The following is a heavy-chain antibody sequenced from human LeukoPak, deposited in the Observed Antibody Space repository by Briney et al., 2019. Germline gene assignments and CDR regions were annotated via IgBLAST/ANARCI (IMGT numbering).Heavy chain of an antibody. Sequence: QAGGSLRLACAASGFTFSSYAMSWVRQAPGKGLEWVSAISGSGGSTYYADSVKGRFTISRDNSKNTLYLQMNSLRAEDTAVYYCAKDLRHRSNWFDPWGQGTLVTVSS. D-gene: IGHD3-16*01. V-gene: IGHV3-23*01. J-gene: IGHJ5*02. CDR3: AKDLRHRSNWFDP. CDR2: ISGSGGST. CDR1: GFTFSSYA.